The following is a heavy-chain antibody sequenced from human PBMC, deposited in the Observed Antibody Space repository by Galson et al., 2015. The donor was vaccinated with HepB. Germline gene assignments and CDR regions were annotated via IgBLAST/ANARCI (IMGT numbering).Heavy chain of an antibody. J-gene: IGHJ4*02. CDR2: ISYDGSNK. Sequence: SLRLSCAASGFTFSSYVMHWVRQAPGKGLEWVAVISYDGSNKYYADSVKGRFTISRDNSDNKLYLQMDSLTTDDTAIYYCARANLGELSSLYGFYFWGQGALVTVSS. D-gene: IGHD3-16*02. CDR3: ARANLGELSSLYGFYF. CDR1: GFTFSSYV. V-gene: IGHV3-30-3*01.